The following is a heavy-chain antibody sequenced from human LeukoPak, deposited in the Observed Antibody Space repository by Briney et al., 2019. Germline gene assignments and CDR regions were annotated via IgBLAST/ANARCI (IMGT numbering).Heavy chain of an antibody. CDR2: INHSGST. Sequence: SETLSLTCAVYGGSFSGYYWSWIRQPPGKGLEWIGEINHSGSTNYNPSLKSRVTISVDTSKNQFSLKLSSVTAADTAVYYCARQGYYYDSSGYYDFDYWGQGTLVTVSS. CDR1: GGSFSGYY. D-gene: IGHD3-22*01. V-gene: IGHV4-34*01. CDR3: ARQGYYYDSSGYYDFDY. J-gene: IGHJ4*02.